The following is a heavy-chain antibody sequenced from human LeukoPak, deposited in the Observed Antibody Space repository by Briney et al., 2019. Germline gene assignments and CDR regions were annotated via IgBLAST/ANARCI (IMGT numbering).Heavy chain of an antibody. V-gene: IGHV3-23*01. D-gene: IGHD4-11*01. Sequence: PGGSLRLSCAASGFTFVAYAMAWVRQSPGKGLEWVSAISAGGGSTYYRDSVKGRFTISRDNSKNMLFLQMDSLRPEDTGVYYCAKDLMTTDQGDNRFDPWGQGTLVSVSS. CDR1: GFTFVAYA. J-gene: IGHJ5*02. CDR2: ISAGGGST. CDR3: AKDLMTTDQGDNRFDP.